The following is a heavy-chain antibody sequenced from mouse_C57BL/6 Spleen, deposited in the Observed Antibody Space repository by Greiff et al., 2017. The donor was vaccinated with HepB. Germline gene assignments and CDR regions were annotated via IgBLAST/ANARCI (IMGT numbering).Heavy chain of an antibody. Sequence: QVHVKQPGTGLVKPGASVKLSCKASGYTFTSYWMHWVKQRPGQGLEWIGNINPSNGGTNYNEKFKSKATLTVDKSSSTAYMQLSSLTSEDSAVYYCARRAGTFLYFDYWGQGTTLTVSS. J-gene: IGHJ2*01. CDR3: ARRAGTFLYFDY. CDR2: INPSNGGT. CDR1: GYTFTSYW. D-gene: IGHD4-1*01. V-gene: IGHV1-53*01.